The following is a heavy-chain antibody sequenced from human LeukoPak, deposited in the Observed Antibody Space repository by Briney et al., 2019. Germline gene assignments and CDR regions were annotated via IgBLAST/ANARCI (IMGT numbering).Heavy chain of an antibody. Sequence: SETLSLTCAVYGGSFSGYYWSWIRQPPGKGLEWIGEINHSGSTNYNPSLKSRVTISVDTSKNQFSLKLSSVTAADTAVYYCAREFPGTGVDVWGQGTTVTVSS. J-gene: IGHJ6*02. D-gene: IGHD1-1*01. CDR1: GGSFSGYY. CDR2: INHSGST. CDR3: AREFPGTGVDV. V-gene: IGHV4-34*01.